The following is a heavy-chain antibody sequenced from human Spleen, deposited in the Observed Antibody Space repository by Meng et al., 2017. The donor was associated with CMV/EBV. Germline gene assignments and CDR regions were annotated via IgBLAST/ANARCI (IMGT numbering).Heavy chain of an antibody. V-gene: IGHV3-23*03. D-gene: IGHD3-22*01. CDR2: IHSGGSTT. J-gene: IGHJ4*02. CDR3: AKDSYDSSGFFQY. Sequence: GGSLRLSCAASGFSFSSYATSWVRQAPGKGLEWVSVIHSGGSTTYYADSVEGRFTISRDSSQNTLYLQMNSLRVEDTAVYYCAKDSYDSSGFFQYWGQGALVTVSS. CDR1: GFSFSSYA.